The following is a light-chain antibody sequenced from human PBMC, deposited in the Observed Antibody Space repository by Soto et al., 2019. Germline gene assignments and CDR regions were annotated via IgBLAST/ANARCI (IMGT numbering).Light chain of an antibody. CDR3: SSYTSSSTV. CDR1: SSDVGGYNY. Sequence: QSVLTQPASVSGSPGQSITISCTGTSSDVGGYNYVSWYQQHPGKAPKLMIYDVSNRPSGVSNRFSGSKSGNTASLTISGLQAEDEADYYCSSYTSSSTVFGGGTKVPVL. CDR2: DVS. V-gene: IGLV2-14*01. J-gene: IGLJ2*01.